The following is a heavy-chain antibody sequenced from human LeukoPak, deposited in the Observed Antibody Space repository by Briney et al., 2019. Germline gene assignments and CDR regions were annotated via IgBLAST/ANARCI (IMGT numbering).Heavy chain of an antibody. Sequence: SQTLSLTCTVSGGSISSGSYYWGWIRQPPGKGLEWIGSIYYSGSTYYNPSLKSRVTISVDTSKNQFSLKLSSVTAADTAVYYCARVTGRVTMVRGAIDYWGQGTLVTVSS. CDR3: ARVTGRVTMVRGAIDY. CDR2: IYYSGST. V-gene: IGHV4-39*07. J-gene: IGHJ4*02. CDR1: GGSISSGSYY. D-gene: IGHD3-10*01.